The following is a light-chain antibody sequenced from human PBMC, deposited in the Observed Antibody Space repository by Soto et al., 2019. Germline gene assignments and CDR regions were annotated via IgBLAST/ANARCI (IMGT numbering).Light chain of an antibody. J-gene: IGKJ3*01. CDR3: QKYSMDPG. CDR1: QDIRNF. V-gene: IGKV1-27*01. Sequence: DIQMTQSPTSLSASVGDRVTITCRASQDIRNFVAWYQQKPGKAPKLLIYAASTLQSGVPSRFSGSGSGTNFNLTINSLHPGDVATYSSQKYSMDPGVGPGTKMEIK. CDR2: AAS.